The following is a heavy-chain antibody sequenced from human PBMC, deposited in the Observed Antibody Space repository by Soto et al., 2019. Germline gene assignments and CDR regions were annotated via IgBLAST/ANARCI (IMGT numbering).Heavy chain of an antibody. CDR3: ARARGGDAFDI. J-gene: IGHJ3*02. V-gene: IGHV3-21*01. CDR1: GFNFSSYS. CDR2: ISSSSSYI. D-gene: IGHD3-16*01. Sequence: GGSLRLSCAASGFNFSSYSMNWVRQAPGKGLEWVSSISSSSSYIYYADSVKGRFTISRDNAKNSLYLQMNSLRAEDTAVYYCARARGGDAFDIWGQGTMVTVSS.